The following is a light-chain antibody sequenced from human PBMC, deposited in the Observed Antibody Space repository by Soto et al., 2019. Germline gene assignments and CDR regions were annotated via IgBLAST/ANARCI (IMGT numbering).Light chain of an antibody. CDR2: DVS. Sequence: VLTQPASVSGSPGQSITISCTGTSSDVGGYNYVSWYQQHPGKAPKLMIYDVSNRPSGVSNRFSGSKSGNTASLTISGLQAEDEADYYCSSYTSSSTRVFGTGTKVTVL. CDR3: SSYTSSSTRV. V-gene: IGLV2-14*01. CDR1: SSDVGGYNY. J-gene: IGLJ1*01.